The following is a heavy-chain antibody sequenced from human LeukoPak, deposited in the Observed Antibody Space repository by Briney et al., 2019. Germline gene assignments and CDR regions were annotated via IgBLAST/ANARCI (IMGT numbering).Heavy chain of an antibody. J-gene: IGHJ2*01. CDR3: ARDWAPVLRYFDQVWYFDL. V-gene: IGHV3-11*04. CDR1: GFTFSDYY. CDR2: ISSSGSTI. D-gene: IGHD3-9*01. Sequence: GGSLRLSCAASGFTFSDYYMSWIRQAPGKGLEWVSYISSSGSTIYYADSVKGRFTISRDNAKNSLYLQMNSLRAEDTAVYYCARDWAPVLRYFDQVWYFDLWGRGTLVTVSS.